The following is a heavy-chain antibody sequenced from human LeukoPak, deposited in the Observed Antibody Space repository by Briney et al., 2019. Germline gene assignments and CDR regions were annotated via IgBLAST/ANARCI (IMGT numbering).Heavy chain of an antibody. CDR2: IYYSGRT. V-gene: IGHV4-39*07. Sequence: SETLSLTCAVSGGSISSSSYYWGWIRQPPGKGLEWIGSIYYSGRTNYNPSLKSRVSISVDKSKNQFSLELTSVTAADTADYYCAREIGYCDNGSCGNFDYWGQGTQVTVSS. CDR1: GGSISSSSYY. CDR3: AREIGYCDNGSCGNFDY. D-gene: IGHD2-15*01. J-gene: IGHJ4*02.